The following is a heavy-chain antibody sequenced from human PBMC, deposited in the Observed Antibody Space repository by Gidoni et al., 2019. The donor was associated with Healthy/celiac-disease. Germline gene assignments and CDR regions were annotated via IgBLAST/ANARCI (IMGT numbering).Heavy chain of an antibody. CDR3: AKDIRSSSWYRGGYYYYGMDV. J-gene: IGHJ6*02. CDR2: ISWNSGSI. V-gene: IGHV3-9*01. Sequence: EVQLVESGGGLVQPGRSLRISCAASGFTFDDDAMHWVRQAPGKGLEWVSGISWNSGSIGYADSVKGRFTISRDNAKNSLYLQMNSLRAEDTALYYCAKDIRSSSWYRGGYYYYGMDVWGQGTTVTVSS. D-gene: IGHD6-13*01. CDR1: GFTFDDDA.